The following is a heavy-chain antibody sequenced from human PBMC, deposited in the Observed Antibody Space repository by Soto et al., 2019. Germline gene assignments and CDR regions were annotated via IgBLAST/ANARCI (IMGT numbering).Heavy chain of an antibody. CDR3: ARPIAAPRGYYGMDV. J-gene: IGHJ6*02. V-gene: IGHV4-39*01. D-gene: IGHD6-13*01. CDR1: GGSISSSSYY. Sequence: SETLSLTCTVSGGSISSSSYYWGWIRRPPGKGLEWIGSIYYSGSTYYNPSLKSRVTISVDTSKNQFSLKLSSVTAADTAVYYCARPIAAPRGYYGMDVWGQGTTVTVSS. CDR2: IYYSGST.